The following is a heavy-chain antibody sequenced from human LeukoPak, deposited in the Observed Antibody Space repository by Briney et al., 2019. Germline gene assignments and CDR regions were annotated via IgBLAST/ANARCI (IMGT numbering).Heavy chain of an antibody. CDR2: IRGDTGDT. D-gene: IGHD6-13*01. J-gene: IGHJ4*02. Sequence: ASVTVSFKTSGYMVSDYYMHWVRQAPGQGLEWMGWIRGDTGDTDSPQKFQGRVTMTRDTYTNTAYMELRRLRYDDTAIYFCARVRGNSCDYWGQGTLVTVSS. V-gene: IGHV1-2*02. CDR1: GYMVSDYY. CDR3: ARVRGNSCDY.